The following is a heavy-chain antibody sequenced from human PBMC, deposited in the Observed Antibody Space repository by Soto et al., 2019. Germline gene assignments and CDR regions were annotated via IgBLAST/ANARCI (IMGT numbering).Heavy chain of an antibody. V-gene: IGHV1-69*01. J-gene: IGHJ6*02. CDR3: ARSQGSSTSLEIYYYYYYGMDV. D-gene: IGHD2-2*01. CDR2: GIPISGTA. CDR1: GGTFSSYA. Sequence: QVQLVQSGAEVKKPGSSVKVSCKASGGTFSSYAISWVRQAPGQGLEWMGGGIPISGTANYAKKFQGRVTITADETTSTAYMELSSLRSEDTAVYYYARSQGSSTSLEIYYYYYYGMDVWGQGTTVTVSS.